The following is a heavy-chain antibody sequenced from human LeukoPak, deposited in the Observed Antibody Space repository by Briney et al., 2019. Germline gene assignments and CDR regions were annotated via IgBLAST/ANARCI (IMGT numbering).Heavy chain of an antibody. V-gene: IGHV1-69*05. CDR3: ARVDDFWSAYYTAGPSGGFDP. CDR2: IIPIFGTA. D-gene: IGHD3-3*01. Sequence: GSSVKVSCKASGGTFSSYAISWVRQAPGQGLEWMGGIIPIFGTANYAQKFQGRVTITTDESTSTAYMELNSLRSEDTAVYYCARVDDFWSAYYTAGPSGGFDPWGQGTLVTVSS. J-gene: IGHJ5*02. CDR1: GGTFSSYA.